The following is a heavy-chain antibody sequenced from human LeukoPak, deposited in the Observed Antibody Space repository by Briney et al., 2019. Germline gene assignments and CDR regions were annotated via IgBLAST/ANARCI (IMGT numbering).Heavy chain of an antibody. CDR1: GYTFTVYY. CDR3: ARDQEVVPAAIYAFDI. V-gene: IGHV1-2*02. D-gene: IGHD2-2*02. CDR2: INPNSGGT. J-gene: IGHJ3*02. Sequence: GASVKASFKSSGYTFTVYYMHWVRQAPGQGLEWMGWINPNSGGTNYAQKFQGRVTMTRDTSISTAYMELSRLRSEDTAVYYCARDQEVVPAAIYAFDIWGQGTMVTVSS.